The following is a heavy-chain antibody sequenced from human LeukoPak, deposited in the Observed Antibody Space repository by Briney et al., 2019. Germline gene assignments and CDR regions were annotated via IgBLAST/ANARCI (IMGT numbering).Heavy chain of an antibody. CDR2: ISSSSSYI. CDR1: GFTFSSYS. V-gene: IGHV3-21*01. J-gene: IGHJ6*02. CDR3: ARDGVAIWFGELLSPPPYYYGMDV. D-gene: IGHD3-10*01. Sequence: GGSLRLSCAASGFTFSSYSMNWVRQAPGKGLEWVSSISSSSSYIYYADSVKGRFTISRDNAKNSLYLQMNSLRAEDTAVCYCARDGVAIWFGELLSPPPYYYGMDVWGQGTTVTVPS.